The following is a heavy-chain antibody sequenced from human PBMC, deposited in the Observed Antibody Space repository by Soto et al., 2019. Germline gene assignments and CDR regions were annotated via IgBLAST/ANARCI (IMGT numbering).Heavy chain of an antibody. CDR1: GLGVRNNY. CDR2: IYNDGTT. CDR3: VRPLPSGRNYGMDV. Sequence: EVRLEESGGGLIQPGGSLRLSCTAYGLGVRNNYMSWVRQAPGMGLEWVSVIYNDGTTYYADSVKGRFTLSRDTSKNTLSLQMDSLRAEDTAVYYCVRPLPSGRNYGMDVWGQGTTVTFSS. J-gene: IGHJ6*02. V-gene: IGHV3-53*01. D-gene: IGHD3-10*01.